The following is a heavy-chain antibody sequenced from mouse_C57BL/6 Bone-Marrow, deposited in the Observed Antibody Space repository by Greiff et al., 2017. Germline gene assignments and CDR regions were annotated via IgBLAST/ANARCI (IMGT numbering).Heavy chain of an antibody. J-gene: IGHJ3*01. D-gene: IGHD1-1*01. CDR2: IDPSDSYT. V-gene: IGHV1-50*01. Sequence: VQLQQPGAELVKPGASVKLSCKASGYTFTSYWMQWVKQRPGQGLEWIGEIDPSDSYTNYNQKFKGKATLTVDTSSSTAYMQLSSLTSEDSAVYYCARGGVITRDWGQGTLVTVPA. CDR1: GYTFTSYW. CDR3: ARGGVITRD.